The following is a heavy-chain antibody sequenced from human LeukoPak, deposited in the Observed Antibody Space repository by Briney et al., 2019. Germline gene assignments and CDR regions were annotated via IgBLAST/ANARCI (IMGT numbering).Heavy chain of an antibody. CDR1: GGSISSGGYS. J-gene: IGHJ4*02. CDR3: ARGGSLYYGSGSYGY. Sequence: SETLSLTCAVSGGSISSGGYSWSWIRQPPGKGLEWIGYIYHSGSTYYNPSLKSRATISIDTSKSQFSLKLSSVTAADTAVYFCARGGSLYYGSGSYGYWGQGTLVTVSS. CDR2: IYHSGST. D-gene: IGHD3-10*01. V-gene: IGHV4-30-2*01.